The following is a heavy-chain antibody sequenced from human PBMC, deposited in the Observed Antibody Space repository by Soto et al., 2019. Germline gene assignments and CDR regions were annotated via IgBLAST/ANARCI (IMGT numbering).Heavy chain of an antibody. V-gene: IGHV5-10-1*01. CDR3: ARQTPYSSGWFRTDWFDP. CDR2: IDPSDSYT. J-gene: IGHJ5*02. D-gene: IGHD6-19*01. CDR1: VYSFTSYW. Sequence: PGESLKISCKGSVYSFTSYWISWVRQMPGKGLEWMGRIDPSDSYTNYSPSFQGHVTISADKSISTAYLQWSSLKASDTAMYYCARQTPYSSGWFRTDWFDPWGQGTLVTVSS.